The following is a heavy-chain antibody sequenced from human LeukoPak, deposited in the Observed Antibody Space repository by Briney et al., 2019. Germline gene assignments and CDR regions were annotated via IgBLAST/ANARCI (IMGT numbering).Heavy chain of an antibody. CDR3: ATHSSGYDSGNDAFDI. Sequence: SQTLSLTCTVSGGSISSGDYYWSWIRQPPGKGLEWIGNIDYSGSTYYNPSLKSRVTISVDTSKNRFSPKLSSVTAADTAVYYCATHSSGYDSGNDAFDIWGQGTMVTVSS. CDR1: GGSISSGDYY. J-gene: IGHJ3*02. D-gene: IGHD3-22*01. V-gene: IGHV4-30-4*08. CDR2: IDYSGST.